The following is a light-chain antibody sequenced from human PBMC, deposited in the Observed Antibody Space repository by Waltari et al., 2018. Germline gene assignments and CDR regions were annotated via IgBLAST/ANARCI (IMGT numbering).Light chain of an antibody. Sequence: SYELAQPPSVSVSPGQTASITCPGDKLGDKYVAWYQQRPGQSPVLVMYKDDKRPSGIRERFTGSNAGNTATLTIGGTQAMDEADYYGEAWDNSAVSTIIFGGGTTLTVL. CDR1: KLGDKY. V-gene: IGLV3-1*01. CDR2: KDD. CDR3: EAWDNSAVSTII. J-gene: IGLJ2*01.